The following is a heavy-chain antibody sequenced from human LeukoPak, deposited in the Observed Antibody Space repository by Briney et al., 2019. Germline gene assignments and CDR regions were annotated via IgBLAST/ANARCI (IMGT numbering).Heavy chain of an antibody. CDR1: GDSVSSNSVT. CDR3: ARRLTQYDCFDP. D-gene: IGHD2-2*01. J-gene: IGHJ5*02. V-gene: IGHV6-1*01. CDR2: TYYRSTWYN. Sequence: QTLSLACAISGDSVSSNSVTWNWIRQSPSRGLEWLGRTYYRSTWYNGYAVSVRGRITVNPDTSKNQFSLHLNSVTPEDTAVYYCARRLTQYDCFDPWGQGILVTVSS.